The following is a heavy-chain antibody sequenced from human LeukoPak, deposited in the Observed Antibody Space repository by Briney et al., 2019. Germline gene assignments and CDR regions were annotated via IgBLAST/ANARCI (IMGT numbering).Heavy chain of an antibody. D-gene: IGHD6-6*01. CDR3: ARERYSRSSHDALDL. V-gene: IGHV3-21*01. CDR2: ISSSGSSV. J-gene: IGHJ3*01. Sequence: GGSLRLSGAASGFTFSSHFMNWVRQAPGKGLEWVSSISSSGSSVLYADSLKGRFAISRDNAKNSLYLQMNSLRPEDTAVYYCARERYSRSSHDALDLWGQGTMVTVSS. CDR1: GFTFSSHF.